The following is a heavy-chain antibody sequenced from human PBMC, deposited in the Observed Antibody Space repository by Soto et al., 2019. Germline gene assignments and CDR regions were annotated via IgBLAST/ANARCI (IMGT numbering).Heavy chain of an antibody. V-gene: IGHV3-74*03. CDR2: IHSDGSST. CDR1: GFTFSYYW. J-gene: IGHJ3*01. Sequence: EVQLVESGGGLVQPGESLRLSCAASGFTFSYYWMHWVRQAPGKGLVWVSRIHSDGSSTTYADSVKDRFTISRDNARNPLYLQMSSLRAVVTAVYYCARGDRGAFDLWGQGTVLTVSS. CDR3: ARGDRGAFDL. D-gene: IGHD1-26*01.